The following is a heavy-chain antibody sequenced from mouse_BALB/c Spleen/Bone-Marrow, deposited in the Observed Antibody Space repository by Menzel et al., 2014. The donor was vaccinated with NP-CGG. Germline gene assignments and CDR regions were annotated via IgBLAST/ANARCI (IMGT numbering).Heavy chain of an antibody. CDR2: IDPANGNT. CDR3: AGASYYAMDY. V-gene: IGHV14-3*02. J-gene: IGHJ4*01. CDR1: GFNIKDTY. Sequence: LVESGAELVKPGASVKLSCTASGFNIKDTYMHWVKQRPEQGLEWIGRIDPANGNTKYDPKFQGKATITADTSSNTAYLQLSRLTSEDTAVYYCAGASYYAMDYWGQRTSVTVSS.